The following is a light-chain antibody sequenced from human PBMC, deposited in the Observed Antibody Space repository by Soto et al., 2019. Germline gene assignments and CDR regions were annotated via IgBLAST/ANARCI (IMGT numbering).Light chain of an antibody. J-gene: IGLJ3*02. Sequence: QSALTQPPSASGSPGQTVTISCTGTSSDVGGYNYVSWYQQQPGTAPKLLIYDVSKRPSGVPDRFSGSKSGTTASLTVSGLQAEDEADYYCSSYAGSDRVFGGGTKLTVL. CDR3: SSYAGSDRV. CDR2: DVS. CDR1: SSDVGGYNY. V-gene: IGLV2-8*01.